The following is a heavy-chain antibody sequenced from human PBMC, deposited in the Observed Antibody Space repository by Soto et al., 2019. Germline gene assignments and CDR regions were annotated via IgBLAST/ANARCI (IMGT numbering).Heavy chain of an antibody. J-gene: IGHJ6*02. CDR3: ARERRPLDFWSGYQNYYYYGMDV. CDR1: GYTFTSYG. CDR2: ISAYNGNT. D-gene: IGHD3-3*01. V-gene: IGHV1-18*01. Sequence: ASVKVSCKASGYTFTSYGISWVRQAPGQGLEWMGWISAYNGNTNYAQKLQGRVTMTTDTSTSTAYMELRSLRSEDTAVYYCARERRPLDFWSGYQNYYYYGMDVWGQGTTVTVSS.